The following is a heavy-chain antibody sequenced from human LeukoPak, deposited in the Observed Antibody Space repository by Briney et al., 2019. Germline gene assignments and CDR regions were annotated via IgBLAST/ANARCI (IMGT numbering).Heavy chain of an antibody. CDR1: GFTFSSYA. J-gene: IGHJ6*02. D-gene: IGHD3-9*01. CDR2: ISSNGGST. CDR3: ARVANITTFGMDV. Sequence: PGGSLRLSCSASGFTFSSYAMHWVRQAPGKGLEYVSAISSNGGSTYYADSVKGRFTISRDNSKNTLYLQMSSLRAEDTAVYYCARVANITTFGMDVWGQGTTVTVSS. V-gene: IGHV3-64D*06.